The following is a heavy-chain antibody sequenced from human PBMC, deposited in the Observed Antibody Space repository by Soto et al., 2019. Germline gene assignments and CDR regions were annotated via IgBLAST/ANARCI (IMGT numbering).Heavy chain of an antibody. CDR3: AKDLELETNWFDP. V-gene: IGHV3-23*01. Sequence: PGVSLRLSFAASEFTFSSYSMSWVRQAPGKGLEWVSAISGSGGSTYYADSVKGRFTISRDNSKNTLYLQMNSLRAEDTAVYYCAKDLELETNWFDPWGQGTLVTVSS. J-gene: IGHJ5*02. CDR2: ISGSGGST. D-gene: IGHD1-1*01. CDR1: EFTFSSYS.